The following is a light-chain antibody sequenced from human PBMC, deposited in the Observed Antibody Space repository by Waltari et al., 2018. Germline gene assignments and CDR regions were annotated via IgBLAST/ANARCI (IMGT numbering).Light chain of an antibody. V-gene: IGLV2-23*02. Sequence: QSALTQPASVSGSPGQSITISCTGTSSDVGNYKRVSWYQQHPGKAPKLMIYAVNKQPSGVSYRFSGSKSGDMASLTISGLQPEDEAEYFCSSYAGSSKGVFGGGTKVTVL. CDR1: SSDVGNYKR. J-gene: IGLJ2*01. CDR2: AVN. CDR3: SSYAGSSKGV.